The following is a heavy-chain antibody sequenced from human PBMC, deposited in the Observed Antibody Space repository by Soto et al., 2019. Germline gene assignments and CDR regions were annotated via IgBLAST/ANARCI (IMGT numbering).Heavy chain of an antibody. J-gene: IGHJ3*02. CDR1: GYTFTGYY. D-gene: IGHD3-10*01. V-gene: IGHV1-2*04. CDR2: INPNSGGT. Sequence: ASVKVSCKASGYTFTGYYMHWVRQAPGQGLEWMGWINPNSGGTNYAQKFQGWVTMTRDTSISTAYMELSRLRSDDTAVYCCARGRGGYKIWSGDNDAFDIWGQGTMVTVSS. CDR3: ARGRGGYKIWSGDNDAFDI.